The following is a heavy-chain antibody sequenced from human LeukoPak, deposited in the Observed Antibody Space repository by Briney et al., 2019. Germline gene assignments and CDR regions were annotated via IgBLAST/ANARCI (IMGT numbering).Heavy chain of an antibody. V-gene: IGHV5-51*01. J-gene: IGHJ4*02. CDR2: IYPGDSDT. CDR1: GYSFTTYW. Sequence: GESLKISCRGSGYSFTTYWIGWVRQMPGKGLEWMGIIYPGDSDTRYSPSFQGQATMSADKSINTAYLQWSSLKASDTAMYYCARRQGCSSTSCPPDSWGQGTLVTV. CDR3: ARRQGCSSTSCPPDS. D-gene: IGHD2-2*01.